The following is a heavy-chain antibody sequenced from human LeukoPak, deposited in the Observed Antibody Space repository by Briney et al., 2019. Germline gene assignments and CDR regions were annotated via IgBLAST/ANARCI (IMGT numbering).Heavy chain of an antibody. CDR2: IYHSGST. V-gene: IGHV4-4*02. J-gene: IGHJ4*02. D-gene: IGHD3-22*01. CDR1: GGSISSSNW. Sequence: SETLSLTCAVSGGSISSSNWWSWVRQPPGKGLEWIGEIYHSGSTNYNPSLKSRVTISVGKSKNQFSLKLSSVTAADTAVYYCARGAQFYYDTSGYFDYWGQGILVTVSS. CDR3: ARGAQFYYDTSGYFDY.